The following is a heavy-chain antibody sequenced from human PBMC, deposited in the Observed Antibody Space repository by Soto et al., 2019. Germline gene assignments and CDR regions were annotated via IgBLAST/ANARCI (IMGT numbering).Heavy chain of an antibody. Sequence: EVQLVESGGGLVQPGRSLRLSCAASGFTFDDYAMHWVRQAPGKGLEWVSGISWNSGSIGYADSVKGRFTISRDNAKNSLYLQMNSLRAEDTALYYCAKDKTGTYYYGMDVWGQGTTVTVSS. CDR1: GFTFDDYA. CDR2: ISWNSGSI. J-gene: IGHJ6*02. CDR3: AKDKTGTYYYGMDV. D-gene: IGHD1-1*01. V-gene: IGHV3-9*01.